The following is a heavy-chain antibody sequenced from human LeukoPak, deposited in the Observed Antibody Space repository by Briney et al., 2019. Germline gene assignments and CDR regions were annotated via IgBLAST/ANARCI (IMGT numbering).Heavy chain of an antibody. CDR3: ARARSLLHVYDMDV. V-gene: IGHV4-38-2*02. Sequence: SETLSLTCTVSGYSISSSGYYWGWIRQPPGKGLEWIATINPSGRTYYTPSLKSRVTILIDTPMNQFSLQLSSVTAADTAVYYCARARSLLHVYDMDVWGKGTTVTVSS. J-gene: IGHJ6*03. D-gene: IGHD2-15*01. CDR1: GYSISSSGYY. CDR2: INPSGRT.